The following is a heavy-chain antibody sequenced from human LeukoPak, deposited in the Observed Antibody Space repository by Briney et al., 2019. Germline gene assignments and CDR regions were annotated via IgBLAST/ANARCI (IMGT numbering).Heavy chain of an antibody. V-gene: IGHV4-59*01. CDR2: IYYSAST. CDR1: GGSISSYY. J-gene: IGHJ5*02. Sequence: KPSETLSLTCTVSGGSISSYYWSWMRQPPGKGLEWSGYIYYSASTNYNPSLKSRVTISVDTSKNQFSLKLSSVTAADTAVYYCARGHYEFGELANWFDPWGQGTLVPVSS. D-gene: IGHD3-10*01. CDR3: ARGHYEFGELANWFDP.